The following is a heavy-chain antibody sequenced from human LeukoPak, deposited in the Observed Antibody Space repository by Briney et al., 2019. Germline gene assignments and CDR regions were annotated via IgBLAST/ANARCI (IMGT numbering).Heavy chain of an antibody. CDR1: GFTFSRHW. CDR3: ARLGYPWYYDY. CDR2: IKEDGSQK. Sequence: GGSLRLSCAASGFTFSRHWMSWVRQAPGKGQEWVANIKEDGSQKYYVDAVKGRFTISRDNAKNSLYLQMNSLRVEDTAVYFCARLGYPWYYDYWGQGTLVTVSS. D-gene: IGHD2-15*01. V-gene: IGHV3-7*01. J-gene: IGHJ4*02.